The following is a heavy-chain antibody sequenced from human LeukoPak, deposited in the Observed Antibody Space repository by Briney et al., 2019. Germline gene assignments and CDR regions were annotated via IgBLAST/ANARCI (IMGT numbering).Heavy chain of an antibody. CDR2: MHYSGDS. CDR3: ARDLELERNRWNYFES. J-gene: IGHJ4*02. Sequence: ASETLSLTCTVSGNSISSFFWSWIRQPPGKGLVWIGSMHYSGDSKYNPSLRSRVSLSIDTSKQQFSLRLSSVTAADTAVYYCARDLELERNRWNYFESWGQGALVTVSS. CDR1: GNSISSFF. D-gene: IGHD1-1*01. V-gene: IGHV4-59*01.